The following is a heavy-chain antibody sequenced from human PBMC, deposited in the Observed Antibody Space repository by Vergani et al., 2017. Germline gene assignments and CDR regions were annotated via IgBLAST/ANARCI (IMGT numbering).Heavy chain of an antibody. J-gene: IGHJ6*02. CDR3: ARDVAATNYYYYGMDV. CDR2: IWYDGSNK. CDR1: GFTFSSYG. D-gene: IGHD2-15*01. V-gene: IGHV3-33*01. Sequence: QVQPVESGGGVVQPGRSLRLSCAASGFTFSSYGMHRVRQAPGKGLEWVAVIWYDGSNKYYADSVKGRFTISRDNAKNSLYLQMNRLGAEDTAVYYCARDVAATNYYYYGMDVWGQGTTVTVSS.